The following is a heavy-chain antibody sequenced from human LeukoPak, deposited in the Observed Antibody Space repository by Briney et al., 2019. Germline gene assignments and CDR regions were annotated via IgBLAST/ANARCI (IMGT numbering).Heavy chain of an antibody. CDR2: INAYSGGT. J-gene: IGHJ4*02. V-gene: IGHV1-2*02. CDR1: GYSFTGYY. CDR3: ARDRDYGDYVLGY. Sequence: ASVKVSCTPSGYSFTGYYMHWLRRAPRQPLEWVGWINAYSGGTNYAQKFQGRATMTRDTSISTAYMELSRLRSDDTAVYYCARDRDYGDYVLGYWGQGTLVTVSS. D-gene: IGHD4-17*01.